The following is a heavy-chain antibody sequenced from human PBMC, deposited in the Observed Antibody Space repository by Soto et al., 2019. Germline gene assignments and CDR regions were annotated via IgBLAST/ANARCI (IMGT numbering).Heavy chain of an antibody. J-gene: IGHJ4*02. CDR2: IYYSGST. D-gene: IGHD2-15*01. CDR3: ARGFPKVVTVDY. CDR1: GGSISSSSYY. V-gene: IGHV4-39*01. Sequence: LSLTCTVSGGSISSSSYYWGWIRQPPAKGLEWIGRIYYSGSTYYSPSLKSRVTISVDTSKNQFSLKLSSVTAADTAVYYCARGFPKVVTVDYCGQGTLVTVSS.